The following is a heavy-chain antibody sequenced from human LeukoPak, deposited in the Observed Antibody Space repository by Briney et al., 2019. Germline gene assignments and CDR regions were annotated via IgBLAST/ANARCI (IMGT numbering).Heavy chain of an antibody. Sequence: GGSLRLSCAASGFTFSSYAMSWVRQAPGKGLEWVSAISGSGGSTYYADSVKGQFTISRDNSKNTLYLQMNSLTAEDTAVYYCAREDRYSTGSFDYWGQGPLVTVSS. D-gene: IGHD2-21*02. CDR2: ISGSGGST. V-gene: IGHV3-23*01. CDR1: GFTFSSYA. CDR3: AREDRYSTGSFDY. J-gene: IGHJ4*02.